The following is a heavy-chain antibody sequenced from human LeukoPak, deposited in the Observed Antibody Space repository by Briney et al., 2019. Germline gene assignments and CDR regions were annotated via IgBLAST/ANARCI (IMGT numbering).Heavy chain of an antibody. CDR1: GGSISSYY. CDR3: ARSVEGYCRGGSCYYYSYYMDV. V-gene: IGHV4-59*01. J-gene: IGHJ6*03. CDR2: IYYSGST. Sequence: SETLSLTCTVSGGSISSYYWSWIRQPPGKGQEWIGYIYYSGSTNYNPSLKSRVTISVDTSKNQFSLKLSSVTAADTAVYYCARSVEGYCRGGSCYYYSYYMDVWSKGTTVTVSS. D-gene: IGHD2-15*01.